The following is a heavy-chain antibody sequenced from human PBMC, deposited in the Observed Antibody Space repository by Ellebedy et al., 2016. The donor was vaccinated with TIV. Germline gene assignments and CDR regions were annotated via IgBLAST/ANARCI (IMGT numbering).Heavy chain of an antibody. Sequence: MPSETLSLTCAVSGASISSGGYSWNWIRQPPGKGLEWIGYIYQSGSNYYNPSLNIRVTMSVDKSKNHFSLKLSSVTAADTAVYYCASGGYTYAFDNWGQGTLVTVSS. CDR1: GASISSGGYS. J-gene: IGHJ4*02. CDR3: ASGGYTYAFDN. V-gene: IGHV4-30-2*01. CDR2: IYQSGSN. D-gene: IGHD5-18*01.